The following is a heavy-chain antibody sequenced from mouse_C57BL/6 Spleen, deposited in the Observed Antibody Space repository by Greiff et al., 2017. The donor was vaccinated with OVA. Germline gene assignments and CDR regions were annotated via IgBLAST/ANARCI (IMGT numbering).Heavy chain of an antibody. CDR3: ARHMDGYLWYFDV. CDR1: GFSFTSYG. CDR2: IWSDGST. D-gene: IGHD2-3*01. V-gene: IGHV2-6-1*01. Sequence: QVQLQQSGPGLVAPSQSLSITCTVSGFSFTSYGVHWVRQPPGQGLEWLVVIWSDGSTTYNSALTPRLSLSKDNAKSQSFVKMNSRQADDTAMYYCARHMDGYLWYFDVWGTGTTVTVSS. J-gene: IGHJ1*03.